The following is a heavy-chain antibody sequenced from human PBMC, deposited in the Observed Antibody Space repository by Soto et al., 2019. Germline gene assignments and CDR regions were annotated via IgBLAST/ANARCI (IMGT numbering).Heavy chain of an antibody. CDR3: ADSSSGLPSDP. CDR2: IIPILGIA. J-gene: IGHJ5*02. V-gene: IGHV1-69*02. Sequence: GASVKVSCKASGGTFSSYTISWVRQAPGQGLEWMGRIIPILGIANYAQKFQGRVTITADKSTSTAYMELSSLRSEDTAVYSCADSSSGLPSDPWGQGPLVPVSS. CDR1: GGTFSSYT. D-gene: IGHD6-25*01.